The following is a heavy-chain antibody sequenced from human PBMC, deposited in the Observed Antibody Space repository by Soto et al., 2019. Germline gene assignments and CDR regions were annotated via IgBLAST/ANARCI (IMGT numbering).Heavy chain of an antibody. J-gene: IGHJ4*02. V-gene: IGHV1-46*01. D-gene: IGHD7-27*01. CDR3: ARGGEMATNPEKLGLLDY. CDR1: GYTFTSYY. Sequence: QVQLVQSGAEVKKPGASVKVSCKASGYTFTSYYMHWVRQAPGQGLEWMGIINPSGGSTSYAQKFQGRVTMTRDTSTSTVYMELSSLRSEDTDVYYCARGGEMATNPEKLGLLDYWGQGTLVTVSS. CDR2: INPSGGST.